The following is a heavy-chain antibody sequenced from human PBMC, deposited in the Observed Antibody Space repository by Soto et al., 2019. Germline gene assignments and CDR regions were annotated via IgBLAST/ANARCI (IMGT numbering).Heavy chain of an antibody. Sequence: GSLRLSCAASGFTFSSYAMSWVRQAPGKGLEWVSAISGNGADTSYADSVRGRFTISRDNSKDTLFLQMNSLRADDTAVYYCAIPSGLTVTGPDYWGQGTLVTVSS. V-gene: IGHV3-23*01. CDR1: GFTFSSYA. D-gene: IGHD6-19*01. CDR3: AIPSGLTVTGPDY. CDR2: ISGNGADT. J-gene: IGHJ4*02.